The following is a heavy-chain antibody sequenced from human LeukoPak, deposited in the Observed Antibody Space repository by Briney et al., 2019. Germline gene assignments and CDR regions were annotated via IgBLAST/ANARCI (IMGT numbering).Heavy chain of an antibody. CDR3: AREEITIFGSFDY. CDR1: GFSFSRYT. J-gene: IGHJ4*02. D-gene: IGHD3-3*01. Sequence: GGSLRLSCAAPGFSFSRYTMHWVRQAPGKGLEWVAIISNDGSNEYYADSVKGRFTISRDNSENTLYLQMNSLRAEDTAVYYCAREEITIFGSFDYWGQGTLVTVSS. V-gene: IGHV3-30*04. CDR2: ISNDGSNE.